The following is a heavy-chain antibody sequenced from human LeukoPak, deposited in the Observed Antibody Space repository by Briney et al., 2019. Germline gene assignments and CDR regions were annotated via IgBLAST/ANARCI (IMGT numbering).Heavy chain of an antibody. CDR1: GFTFSSYA. CDR2: ISYDGSNK. Sequence: GGSLRLSCAASGFTFSSYAMHWVRQAPGKGLEWVAVISYDGSNKYYADSVKGRFTISRDNSKITLYLQMNSLRAEDTAVYYCARDQVAGSGSYPIVYWGQGTLVTVSS. V-gene: IGHV3-30-3*01. J-gene: IGHJ4*02. D-gene: IGHD3-10*01. CDR3: ARDQVAGSGSYPIVY.